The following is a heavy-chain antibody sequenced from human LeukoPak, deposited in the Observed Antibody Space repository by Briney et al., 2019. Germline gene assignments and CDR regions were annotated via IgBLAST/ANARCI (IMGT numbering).Heavy chain of an antibody. D-gene: IGHD1-26*01. CDR1: GYTFSDYG. J-gene: IGHJ4*02. V-gene: IGHV1-18*01. CDR3: ARDGGTYYYLDH. Sequence: GASVKVSCKASGYTFSDYGISWLRQAPGQGLEWMGWINGYNGYTNYGQNFQGRVTVTTDTSTNTAYMELRSLRYDDTAIYYCARDGGTYYYLDHWGQGTLVTVSS. CDR2: INGYNGYT.